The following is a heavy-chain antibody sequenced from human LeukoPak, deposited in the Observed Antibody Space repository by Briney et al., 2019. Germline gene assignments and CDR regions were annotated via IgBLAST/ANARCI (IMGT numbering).Heavy chain of an antibody. CDR3: AKDGGTHFDH. CDR1: GFTFRTSG. J-gene: IGHJ4*02. CDR2: ISSSGTTI. D-gene: IGHD1-26*01. Sequence: GGSLRLSCAVSGFTFRTSGMNWVRQAPGKGMEWVSYISSSGTTISYAQSVKGRFTITRDNAQNSLTLHMNTLRADDTAVYYCAKDGGTHFDHWGQGTLVTASS. V-gene: IGHV3-48*01.